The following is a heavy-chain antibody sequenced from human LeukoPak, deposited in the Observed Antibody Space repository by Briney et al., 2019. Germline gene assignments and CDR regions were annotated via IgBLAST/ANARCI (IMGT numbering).Heavy chain of an antibody. CDR2: IYYTGRT. J-gene: IGHJ6*02. V-gene: IGHV4-59*01. D-gene: IGHD3-10*01. Sequence: SETLSLTCTVSGGSISSYYWSWIRQPPGQGLGWIGYIYYTGRTSYNPSLKSRVRISVKTSKNQFSLKLISVTAADTAVYYCARLRMGVRGMDVWGQGTTVTVSS. CDR3: ARLRMGVRGMDV. CDR1: GGSISSYY.